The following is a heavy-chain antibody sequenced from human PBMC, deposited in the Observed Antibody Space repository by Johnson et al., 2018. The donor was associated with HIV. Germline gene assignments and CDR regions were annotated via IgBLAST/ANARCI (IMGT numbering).Heavy chain of an antibody. Sequence: MQLVESGGGLVQPGGSLSLSCAGSGFPFSRFVMTWVRQAPGKGLEWFSAITIDGDDTHYPDSVKGRFIISRDNSKNTLSLQMNNLRVEDTGIYHCARVGDSFGFDVWGQGTMVTFSS. J-gene: IGHJ3*01. CDR3: ARVGDSFGFDV. CDR2: ITIDGDDT. CDR1: GFPFSRFV. V-gene: IGHV3-23*04. D-gene: IGHD3-16*01.